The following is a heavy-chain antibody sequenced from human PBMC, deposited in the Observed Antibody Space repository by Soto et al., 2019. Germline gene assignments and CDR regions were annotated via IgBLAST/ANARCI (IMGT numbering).Heavy chain of an antibody. CDR3: ARYIALSGTFYFDY. V-gene: IGHV4-4*02. CDR2: TSHIGT. Sequence: SSATLYLTCAFSCDSILSGNWWSWVRQTPGTGLEWNGETSHIGTNYSPSLNICFTISIDNLSNQFSLILIPVTSADTAVYYCARYIALSGTFYFDYWGQG. J-gene: IGHJ4*02. D-gene: IGHD6-19*01. CDR1: CDSILSGNW.